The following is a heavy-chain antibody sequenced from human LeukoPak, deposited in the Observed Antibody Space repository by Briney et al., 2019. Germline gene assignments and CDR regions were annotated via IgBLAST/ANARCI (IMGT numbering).Heavy chain of an antibody. Sequence: SETLSLTCAVYGGSFSGYYWSWVRQPLGKGLEWIGEINHSGSTNYNPSLKSRVTISVDTSKNQFSLKLSSVTAADTAVYYCASRDGYSWYYFDYWGQGTLVTVSS. D-gene: IGHD4-4*01. CDR1: GGSFSGYY. J-gene: IGHJ4*02. CDR3: ASRDGYSWYYFDY. CDR2: INHSGST. V-gene: IGHV4-34*01.